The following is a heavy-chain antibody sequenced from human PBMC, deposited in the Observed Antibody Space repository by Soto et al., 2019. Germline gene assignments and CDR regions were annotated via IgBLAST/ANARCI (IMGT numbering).Heavy chain of an antibody. CDR1: AVTFSSYA. V-gene: IGHV1-69*13. Sequence: SVKVSCKSFAVTFSSYAISWVRQAPGQGLEWMGGIIPLFGTTNYAPKFQGRVAITADERARTAYMDLSSLKSEDTAVYYCATNNRASYHFDYWGQGTLVTVSS. J-gene: IGHJ4*02. CDR2: IIPLFGTT. D-gene: IGHD3-16*02. CDR3: ATNNRASYHFDY.